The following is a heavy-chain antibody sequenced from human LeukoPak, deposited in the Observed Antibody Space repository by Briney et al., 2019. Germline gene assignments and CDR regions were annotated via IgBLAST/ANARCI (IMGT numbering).Heavy chain of an antibody. CDR1: GFTFSSYS. Sequence: GGSLRLSCAASGFTFSSYSMNWVRQAPGKGLEWVSYISSSSSTIYYADSVKGRFTISRDNAKNSLYLQMNSLRAEDTAVYYCARDRTSYYYDSSGYYPYWYFDLWGRGTLVTVSS. V-gene: IGHV3-48*01. D-gene: IGHD3-22*01. J-gene: IGHJ2*01. CDR2: ISSSSSTI. CDR3: ARDRTSYYYDSSGYYPYWYFDL.